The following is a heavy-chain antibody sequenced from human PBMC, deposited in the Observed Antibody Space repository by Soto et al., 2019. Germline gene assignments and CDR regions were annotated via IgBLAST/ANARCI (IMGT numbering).Heavy chain of an antibody. J-gene: IGHJ4*02. D-gene: IGHD5-18*01. CDR1: GYTFTSYG. CDR3: ARTTYSYGLITIDY. CDR2: INAYNGNT. V-gene: IGHV1-18*01. Sequence: QVQLVQSGAEVKKPGASVKDSCKASGYTFTSYGITWVRQAPGQGLEWMGWINAYNGNTNYAQKLQGRVTMTTDTATSTAYMELRSLRSDDTAVYYCARTTYSYGLITIDYWCQGTLVTVSS.